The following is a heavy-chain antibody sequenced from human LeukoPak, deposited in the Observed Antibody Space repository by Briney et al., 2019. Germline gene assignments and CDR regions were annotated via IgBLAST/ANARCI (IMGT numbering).Heavy chain of an antibody. CDR1: GGSISSYY. D-gene: IGHD3-22*01. CDR3: ARVLGDSSGYYPNYFDY. CDR2: IYYSGST. J-gene: IGHJ4*02. V-gene: IGHV4-59*01. Sequence: SETLSLTCTVSGGSISSYYWSWIRQPPGKGLEWIGYIYYSGSTNYNPSLKSRVTISVDTSKNQFSLKLSSVTAADTAVYYCARVLGDSSGYYPNYFDYWGQGTLVTVSS.